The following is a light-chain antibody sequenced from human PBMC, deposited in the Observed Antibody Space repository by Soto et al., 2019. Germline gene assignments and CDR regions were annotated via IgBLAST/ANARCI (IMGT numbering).Light chain of an antibody. CDR2: GAS. CDR3: QQYMNWPPLT. J-gene: IGKJ3*01. V-gene: IGKV3-15*01. Sequence: EIVMTQSPATLSVSPGERVTLSCRASESISRNLAWYQQKPGQAPRLLIYGASSRDTGVPARFSGGGSGTEFTLTISSLQSEDSAVYFCQQYMNWPPLTFDPGTKVDV. CDR1: ESISRN.